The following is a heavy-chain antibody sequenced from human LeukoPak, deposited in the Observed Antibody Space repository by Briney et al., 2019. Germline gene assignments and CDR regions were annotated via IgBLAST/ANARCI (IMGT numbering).Heavy chain of an antibody. CDR3: AKERVGDGYYGKRYGMDV. V-gene: IGHV3-23*01. D-gene: IGHD3-10*01. CDR2: ISGSGGST. CDR1: GFTFSSYA. J-gene: IGHJ6*02. Sequence: PGGSLRLSCAASGFTFSSYAMSWVRQAPGKGLEWVSAISGSGGSTYYADSVKGRFTISRDNSKNTLYLQMNSLRAEDTAVYYCAKERVGDGYYGKRYGMDVWGQGTTVTVSS.